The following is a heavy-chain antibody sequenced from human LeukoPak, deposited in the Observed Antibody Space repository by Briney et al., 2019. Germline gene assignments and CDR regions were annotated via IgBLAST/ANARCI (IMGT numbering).Heavy chain of an antibody. J-gene: IGHJ4*02. CDR2: IWYDGSNK. CDR3: ARPGASGSYSTWDFDY. D-gene: IGHD1-26*01. Sequence: PGGSLRLSCAASGFTFSSYGMHRVRQAPGKGLEWVAVIWYDGSNKYYADSVKGRFTISRDNSKNTLYLQMNSLRDEDTAVYYCARPGASGSYSTWDFDYWGQGTLVTVSS. V-gene: IGHV3-33*01. CDR1: GFTFSSYG.